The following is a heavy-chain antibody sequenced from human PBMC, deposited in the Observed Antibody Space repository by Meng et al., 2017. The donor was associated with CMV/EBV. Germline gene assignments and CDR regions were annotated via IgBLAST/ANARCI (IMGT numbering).Heavy chain of an antibody. Sequence: ASVKVSCKASGYTFTGYYIHWVRQAPGQGREGMGWINPNSGGTNYAQKFQGRVTMTRYTSISTAYMELSRLRSDDTAVYYCARDRDYTWFDPWGQGTLVTVSS. CDR3: ARDRDYTWFDP. CDR1: GYTFTGYY. V-gene: IGHV1-2*02. J-gene: IGHJ5*02. CDR2: INPNSGGT.